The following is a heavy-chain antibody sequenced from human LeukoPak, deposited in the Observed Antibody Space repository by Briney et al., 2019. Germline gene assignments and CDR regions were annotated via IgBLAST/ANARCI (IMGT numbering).Heavy chain of an antibody. CDR2: ISGSGGST. CDR3: AKDLLRTRFSSHYFDY. Sequence: GSLRLSCAASGFTFSSYAMSWVRQAPGKGLEWVSAISGSGGSTYYADSVKGRFTISRDNSKNTLYLQMNSLRAEDTAVYYCAKDLLRTRFSSHYFDYWGQGTLVTVSS. D-gene: IGHD1-7*01. CDR1: GFTFSSYA. V-gene: IGHV3-23*01. J-gene: IGHJ4*02.